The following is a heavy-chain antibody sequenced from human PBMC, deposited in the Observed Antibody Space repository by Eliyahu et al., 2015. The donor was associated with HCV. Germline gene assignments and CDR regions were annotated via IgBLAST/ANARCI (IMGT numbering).Heavy chain of an antibody. D-gene: IGHD5-24*01. Sequence: QVQLQESGPGLVKPSETLSLTCTVSGGSISSYYWSWIRQPAGKGLEWIGRIYTSGSTNYNPSLKSRVTMSVDTSKNQFSLKLSSVTAADTAVYYCARNFAGRSSKRWGHWFDPWGQGTLVTVSS. CDR3: ARNFAGRSSKRWGHWFDP. CDR2: IYTSGST. CDR1: GGSISSYY. V-gene: IGHV4-4*07. J-gene: IGHJ5*02.